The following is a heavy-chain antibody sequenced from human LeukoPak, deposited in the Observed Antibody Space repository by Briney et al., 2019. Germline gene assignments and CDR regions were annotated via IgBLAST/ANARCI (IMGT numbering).Heavy chain of an antibody. CDR2: IRHSDSNT. CDR3: AKRGNPTVGHHYLDV. Sequence: GGSLRLSCAASGFTVISSDMSWVRQAPRSGLERVSSIRHSDSNTYYADSVMGRFTVSRDNSKNTLYLQMNSLSAEDTAVYYCAKRGNPTVGHHYLDVWGKGTTVSVSS. D-gene: IGHD1-1*01. J-gene: IGHJ6*03. CDR1: GFTVISSD. V-gene: IGHV3-23*05.